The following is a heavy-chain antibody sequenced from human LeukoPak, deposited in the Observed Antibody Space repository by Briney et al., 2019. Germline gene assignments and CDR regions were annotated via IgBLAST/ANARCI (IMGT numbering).Heavy chain of an antibody. D-gene: IGHD3-10*01. V-gene: IGHV3-23*01. CDR3: ATSLPVVQGVIFAY. CDR2: ISGSGGST. CDR1: GFTFSSYA. Sequence: HTGGSLRLSCAASGFTFSSYAMSWVRQAPGKGLEWVSAISGSGGSTYYADSVKGRFTVSRDNSMNTLYLQMNSLRAEDTAVYYCATSLPVVQGVIFAYWGQGTLVTVSS. J-gene: IGHJ4*02.